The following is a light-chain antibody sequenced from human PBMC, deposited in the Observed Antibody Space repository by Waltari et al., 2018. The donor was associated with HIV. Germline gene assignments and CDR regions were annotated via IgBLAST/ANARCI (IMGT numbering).Light chain of an antibody. J-gene: IGKJ2*01. V-gene: IGKV3-15*01. CDR1: QSVGDN. CDR3: QHYDIWPYT. CDR2: GAS. Sequence: TQSPGTLFVSPGERATLSCRASQSVGDNLPWYQSKSGQAPRLLLYGASTRATGVPGKFSGDGSGTNFTLTIDSVQSTDSAIYYCQHYDIWPYTFGRGT.